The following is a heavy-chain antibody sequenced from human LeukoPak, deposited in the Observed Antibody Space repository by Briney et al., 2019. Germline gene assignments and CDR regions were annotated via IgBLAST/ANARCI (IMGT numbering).Heavy chain of an antibody. Sequence: SETLSLTCTVSGYSISSGYYWGWIRQPPEKGLEWIGSISHSGSTYYNPSLKSRVTISLDTSKNHFSLKVTSLTAADTAVYYCARVRGSSWYQSAVFDYWGQGTLVTVSS. CDR2: ISHSGST. D-gene: IGHD6-13*01. J-gene: IGHJ4*02. CDR1: GYSISSGYY. V-gene: IGHV4-38-2*02. CDR3: ARVRGSSWYQSAVFDY.